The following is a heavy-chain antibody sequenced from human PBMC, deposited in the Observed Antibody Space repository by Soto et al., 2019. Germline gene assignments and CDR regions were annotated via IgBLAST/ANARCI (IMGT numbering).Heavy chain of an antibody. D-gene: IGHD2-15*01. CDR3: GWGGSYCSGGSCYRDY. J-gene: IGHJ4*02. Sequence: QVQLVQSGAEVKKPGSSVKVSCKASGGTFSSYTISWVRQAPGQGLEWMGRIIPILGIANYAQKFQGRVTITADKTTSTAYMELSSLRSEDTAVYYCGWGGSYCSGGSCYRDYWGQGTLVTVSS. CDR2: IIPILGIA. CDR1: GGTFSSYT. V-gene: IGHV1-69*02.